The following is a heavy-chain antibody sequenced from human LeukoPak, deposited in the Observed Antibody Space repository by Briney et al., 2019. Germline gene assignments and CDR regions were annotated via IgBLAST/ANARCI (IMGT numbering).Heavy chain of an antibody. Sequence: GGSLGLSCVAPEFMFHGYAIHWGRQAPGKGLEWVSLISGDGGSTFYADSVKGRFTISRDNSKNSLYLQMNSLRSDDTALYYCARESESSGWYDYWGEGTLVTVSS. J-gene: IGHJ4*02. CDR3: ARESESSGWYDY. CDR2: ISGDGGST. D-gene: IGHD6-13*01. V-gene: IGHV3-43*02. CDR1: EFMFHGYA.